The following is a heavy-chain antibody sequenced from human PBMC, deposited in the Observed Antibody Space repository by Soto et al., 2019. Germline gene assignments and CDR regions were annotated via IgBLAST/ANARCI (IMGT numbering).Heavy chain of an antibody. Sequence: GGSLRLSCAASGFTFSSYWMHWVRQAPGKGLVWVSRINSDGSSTSYADSVKGRVTISRDNSENTLYLQMSSLRAEDTAVYYCARPVTRGYYDILTGPPPAYYYYGMDVWGQGTTVTVSS. CDR1: GFTFSSYW. CDR3: ARPVTRGYYDILTGPPPAYYYYGMDV. D-gene: IGHD3-9*01. CDR2: INSDGSST. V-gene: IGHV3-74*01. J-gene: IGHJ6*02.